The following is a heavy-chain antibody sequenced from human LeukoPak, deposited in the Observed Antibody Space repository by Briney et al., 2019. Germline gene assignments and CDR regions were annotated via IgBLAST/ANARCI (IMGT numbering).Heavy chain of an antibody. J-gene: IGHJ4*02. CDR2: ISHSGST. CDR3: ARRRLAASALDY. CDR1: GGSISSSSYY. Sequence: SETLSLTCTVSGGSISSSSYYWGWIRQPPGKGLVWVVTISHSGSTYYNPSLKSRVTVSVDTSKNQFSLKLSSVTAADTAVYYCARRRLAASALDYWGQGTLVTVSS. D-gene: IGHD6-13*01. V-gene: IGHV4-39*01.